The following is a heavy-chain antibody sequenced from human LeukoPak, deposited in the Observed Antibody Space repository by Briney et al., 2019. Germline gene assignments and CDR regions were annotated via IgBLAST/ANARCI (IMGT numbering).Heavy chain of an antibody. V-gene: IGHV3-15*01. J-gene: IGHJ4*02. CDR1: GFTFTNAW. Sequence: SGGSLRLSCAGSGFTFTNAWMNWVRQAPGKGLEWVGRIKSKYHAGTTDYAAPVKGRFTVSRDDSKDTVYLQMNSLKTEDTAVYYCATGGYYFDYWGQGTLVTVSS. CDR2: IKSKYHAGTT. CDR3: ATGGYYFDY.